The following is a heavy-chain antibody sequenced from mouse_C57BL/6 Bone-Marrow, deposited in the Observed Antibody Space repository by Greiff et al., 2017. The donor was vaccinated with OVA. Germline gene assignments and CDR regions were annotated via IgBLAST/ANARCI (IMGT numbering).Heavy chain of an antibody. J-gene: IGHJ2*01. V-gene: IGHV14-4*01. CDR2: IDPENGDT. CDR3: TTLSTMINFDY. Sequence: EVQLQESGAELVRPGASVKLSCTASGFNIKDDYMHWVKQRPEQGLEWIGWIDPENGDTEYASKFQGKATITADTSSNTAYLQLSSLTSEDTAVYYCTTLSTMINFDYWGQGTTLTVSS. CDR1: GFNIKDDY. D-gene: IGHD2-4*01.